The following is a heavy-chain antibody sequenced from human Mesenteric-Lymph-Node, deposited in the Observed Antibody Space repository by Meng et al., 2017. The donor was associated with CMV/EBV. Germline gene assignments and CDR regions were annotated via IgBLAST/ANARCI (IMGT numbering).Heavy chain of an antibody. V-gene: IGHV3-7*01. Sequence: GGSLRLSCAASGFTFSSFAMTWVRQAPGKGLEWVANIKQDGSEKYYVDSVKGRFTISRDNAKNSLYLQMNSLRAEDTAVYYCARDRRVVEGDYYYYYGMDVWGQGTTVTVSS. D-gene: IGHD2-15*01. CDR1: GFTFSSFA. CDR3: ARDRRVVEGDYYYYYGMDV. J-gene: IGHJ6*02. CDR2: IKQDGSEK.